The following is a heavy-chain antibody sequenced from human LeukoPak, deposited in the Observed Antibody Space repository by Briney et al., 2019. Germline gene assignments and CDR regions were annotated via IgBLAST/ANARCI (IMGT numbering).Heavy chain of an antibody. CDR2: INHSGST. CDR3: ARGHSSSWYADYYYGMDV. J-gene: IGHJ6*02. V-gene: IGHV4-34*01. D-gene: IGHD6-13*01. CDR1: GGSFSGYY. Sequence: SETLSLTCAVYGGSFSGYYWSWIRQPPGKGLEWIGEINHSGSTNYNPSLKSRVTISVDTSKNQFSLKLSSVTAADTAVYYRARGHSSSWYADYYYGMDVWGQGTTVTVSS.